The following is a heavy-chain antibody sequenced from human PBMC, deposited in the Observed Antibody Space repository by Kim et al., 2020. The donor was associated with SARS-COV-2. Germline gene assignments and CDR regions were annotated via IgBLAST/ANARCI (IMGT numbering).Heavy chain of an antibody. CDR3: ATSPSIAAASWFDP. CDR1: GYTLIELS. D-gene: IGHD6-13*01. J-gene: IGHJ5*02. Sequence: ASVKVSCKVSGYTLIELSMHWVRQAPGKGLEWMGGFDPEDGETIYAQKFQGRVTMTEETSTDTAYMELSSLRSEDTAVYYCATSPSIAAASWFDPWGQGT. CDR2: FDPEDGET. V-gene: IGHV1-24*01.